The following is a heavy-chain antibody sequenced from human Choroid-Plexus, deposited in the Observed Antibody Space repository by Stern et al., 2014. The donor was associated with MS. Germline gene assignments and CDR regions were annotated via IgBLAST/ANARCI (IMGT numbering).Heavy chain of an antibody. CDR1: GFTFGSWA. D-gene: IGHD2/OR15-2a*01. CDR2: VSYDGSNK. Sequence: VQLVQSGGGVVKPGGPLRLSCVASGFTFGSWAMHWVRQAPGKGLEWVAGVSYDGSNKYYADSVKGRFTISRDNSQNTLYMQMSSLRPEDTAVYYCAKDRQYLTYFFDHWGQGSLVTVSS. CDR3: AKDRQYLTYFFDH. V-gene: IGHV3-30*18. J-gene: IGHJ5*02.